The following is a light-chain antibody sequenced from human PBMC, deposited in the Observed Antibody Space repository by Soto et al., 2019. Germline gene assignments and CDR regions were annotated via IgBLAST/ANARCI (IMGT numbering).Light chain of an antibody. CDR2: DVS. V-gene: IGKV1-5*01. CDR3: QQFNSGTWT. Sequence: DIQMTQSPSTLSASVGDRVTITCRASQNIERWLAWYQQKPGKAPKLLLYDVSSLDSGVPSRFSGSGSGTEFILTINGLQPDDFATYFCQQFNSGTWTFGQGTKVKVK. CDR1: QNIERW. J-gene: IGKJ1*01.